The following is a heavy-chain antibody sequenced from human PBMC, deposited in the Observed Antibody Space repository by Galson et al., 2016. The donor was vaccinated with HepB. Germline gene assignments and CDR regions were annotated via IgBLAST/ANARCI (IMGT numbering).Heavy chain of an antibody. J-gene: IGHJ4*02. CDR2: ISHDGRKK. Sequence: SLRLSCAASTFIFSNYGMHWVRQAPGKGLEWVAIISHDGRKKYYADSVRGRFTISRDNSKNMLYLQMNSLRPEDTAVYFCASDSLSGSYSSALQYWGQGTRVTVSS. CDR3: ASDSLSGSYSSALQY. V-gene: IGHV3-30*03. D-gene: IGHD1-26*01. CDR1: TFIFSNYG.